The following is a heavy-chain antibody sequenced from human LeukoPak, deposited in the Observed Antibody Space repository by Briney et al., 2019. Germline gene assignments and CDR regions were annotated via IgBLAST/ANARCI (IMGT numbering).Heavy chain of an antibody. CDR2: ISSSGSTI. V-gene: IGHV3-48*03. J-gene: IGHJ4*02. Sequence: GGSLRLSCAASGFTFSSYEMNWVRQAPGRGLEWVSYISSSGSTIYYADSVKGRFTISRDNAKKSLYLQMNSLRAEDTAVYYCARGDITMVRGVIIATEAGFDYWGQGTLVTVSS. D-gene: IGHD3-10*01. CDR1: GFTFSSYE. CDR3: ARGDITMVRGVIIATEAGFDY.